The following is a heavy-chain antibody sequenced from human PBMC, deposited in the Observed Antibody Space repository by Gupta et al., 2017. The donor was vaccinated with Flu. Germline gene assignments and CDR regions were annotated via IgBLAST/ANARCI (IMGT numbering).Heavy chain of an antibody. V-gene: IGHV1-69*01. Sequence: QVQLVQSGAEVKKPGSSVKVSCKASGGTFSSYAISWVRQAPGQGLEWMGGIIPIFGTANYAQKFQGRVTITADESTSTAYMELSSLRSEDTAVYYCAREGAYCGGDCYHDAFDIWGQGTMVTVSS. CDR2: IIPIFGTA. CDR3: AREGAYCGGDCYHDAFDI. J-gene: IGHJ3*02. CDR1: GGTFSSYA. D-gene: IGHD2-21*01.